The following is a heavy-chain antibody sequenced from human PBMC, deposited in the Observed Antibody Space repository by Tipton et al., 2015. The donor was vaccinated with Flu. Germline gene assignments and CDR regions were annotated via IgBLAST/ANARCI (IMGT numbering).Heavy chain of an antibody. CDR1: GGSFSGDY. CDR2: VNHSGST. Sequence: LSCVVYGGSFSGDYCSWIRQPPGKGLEWIGEVNHSGSTNYNPSLKSRVTISVDMSKNQFSLKLNSVTAADTAVYYCARSPGYYFDYWGQGTLVTVSS. D-gene: IGHD1-14*01. V-gene: IGHV4-34*01. J-gene: IGHJ4*02. CDR3: ARSPGYYFDY.